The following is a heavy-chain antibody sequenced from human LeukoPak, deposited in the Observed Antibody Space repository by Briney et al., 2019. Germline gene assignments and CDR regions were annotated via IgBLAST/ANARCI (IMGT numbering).Heavy chain of an antibody. D-gene: IGHD4-23*01. CDR2: IIPIFGTA. Sequence: ASVKVSCKASGGTFSSYTITWVRQAPGQGLEWMGGIIPIFGTANYAQKFQGRVTITADESTSTAYMELSSLRSEDTAVYYCARDNSVEDTAWWFDPWGQGTLVTVSS. V-gene: IGHV1-69*13. CDR3: ARDNSVEDTAWWFDP. CDR1: GGTFSSYT. J-gene: IGHJ5*02.